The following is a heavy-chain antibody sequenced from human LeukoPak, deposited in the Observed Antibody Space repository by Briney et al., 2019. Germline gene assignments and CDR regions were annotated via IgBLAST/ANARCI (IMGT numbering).Heavy chain of an antibody. CDR3: ARDLRPNYGDLFDY. J-gene: IGHJ4*02. D-gene: IGHD4-17*01. CDR2: IKQDGSEK. Sequence: PGGSLRLSCAASGFTFSSYWMSWVRQAPGKGLDGVANIKQDGSEKYYVDSVKGRFTISRDNAKNSLYLQMNSLRAEDTAVYYCARDLRPNYGDLFDYWGQGTLVTVSS. CDR1: GFTFSSYW. V-gene: IGHV3-7*01.